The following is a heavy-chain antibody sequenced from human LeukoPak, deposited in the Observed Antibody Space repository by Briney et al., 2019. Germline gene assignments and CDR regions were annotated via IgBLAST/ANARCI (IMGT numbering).Heavy chain of an antibody. CDR3: ARDLLSDTSYDFWSGYHGGGAVARMGYFDY. D-gene: IGHD3-3*01. Sequence: ASVKVSCKASGYTFTGYYMHWVRQAPGQGLEWMGWINPNSGGTNYAQKFQGRVTMTRDTSISTAYMELSRLRSDDTAVYYCARDLLSDTSYDFWSGYHGGGAVARMGYFDYWGQGTLVTVSS. J-gene: IGHJ4*02. CDR2: INPNSGGT. V-gene: IGHV1-2*02. CDR1: GYTFTGYY.